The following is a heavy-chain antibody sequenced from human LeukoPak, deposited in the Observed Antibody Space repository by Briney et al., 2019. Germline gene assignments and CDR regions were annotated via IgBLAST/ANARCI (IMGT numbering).Heavy chain of an antibody. J-gene: IGHJ4*02. CDR1: GFTFSSYG. Sequence: GGSLRLSCAASGFTFSSYGMHWVRQAPGKGLEWVSGISGSGGTTYYADSVKGRFTISRDNSKNTLYLQMNSLRAEDTAVYYCAKDPYSGSYFDYWGQGTLVTVSS. D-gene: IGHD1-26*01. CDR2: ISGSGGTT. CDR3: AKDPYSGSYFDY. V-gene: IGHV3-23*01.